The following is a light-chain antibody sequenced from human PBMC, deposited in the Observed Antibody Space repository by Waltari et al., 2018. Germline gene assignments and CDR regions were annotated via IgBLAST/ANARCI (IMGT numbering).Light chain of an antibody. V-gene: IGLV3-25*03. J-gene: IGLJ2*01. Sequence: SYELTQSPSVSLSPGQTARIPCSGDALPTHYAYWYQKRPGQAPVLIIFKDRERPSGIPERFSGSTSGTTVTLTITGVQAEDEADYYCLSPETRGSWVFGGGTKLTVL. CDR2: KDR. CDR1: ALPTHY. CDR3: LSPETRGSWV.